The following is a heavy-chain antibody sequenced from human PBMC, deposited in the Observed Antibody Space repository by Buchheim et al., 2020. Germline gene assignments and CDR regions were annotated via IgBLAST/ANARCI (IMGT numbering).Heavy chain of an antibody. CDR3: ARDRVGGSYYDGIDY. V-gene: IGHV4-61*01. CDR2: IYYSGST. J-gene: IGHJ4*02. Sequence: QVQLQESGPGLVKPSETLSLTCTVSGGSVNSGNYYWSWIRQPPGKGLEWIGYIYYSGSTNYNPSLKTRVTISVDPSKNQFSLKLSSVTAADTAVYYCARDRVGGSYYDGIDYWGQGTL. CDR1: GGSVNSGNYY. D-gene: IGHD1-26*01.